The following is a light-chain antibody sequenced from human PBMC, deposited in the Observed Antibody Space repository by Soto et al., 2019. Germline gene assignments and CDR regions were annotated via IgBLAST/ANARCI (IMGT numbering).Light chain of an antibody. CDR1: PSVTNY. J-gene: IGKJ5*01. V-gene: IGKV3-11*01. Sequence: EIVLTQSQATLSLSPGERATLSCRASPSVTNYLAWYQQKPGQPPRLLMYGAFNRAAGIPARFSGSGSGTDFSLTISSLEPEDSAVYYCQQRNIWPPVTFGQGTRLEI. CDR3: QQRNIWPPVT. CDR2: GAF.